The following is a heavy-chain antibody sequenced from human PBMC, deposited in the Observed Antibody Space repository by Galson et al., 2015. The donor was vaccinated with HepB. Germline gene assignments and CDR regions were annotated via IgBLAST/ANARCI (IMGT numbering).Heavy chain of an antibody. D-gene: IGHD5-18*01. J-gene: IGHJ6*02. V-gene: IGHV3-48*02. CDR3: ARDDGDTAMVVYYYYGMDV. Sequence: SLRLSCAASGFTFSSYSMNWVRQAPGKGLEWVSYISSSSSTIYYADSVKGRFTISRDNAKNSLYLQMNSLRDEDTAVYYCARDDGDTAMVVYYYYGMDVWGQGTTVTVSS. CDR2: ISSSSSTI. CDR1: GFTFSSYS.